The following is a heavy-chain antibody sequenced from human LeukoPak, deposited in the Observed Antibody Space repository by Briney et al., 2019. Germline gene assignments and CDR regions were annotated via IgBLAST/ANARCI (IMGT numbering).Heavy chain of an antibody. CDR2: INHSGTT. CDR1: GGSFRDYY. D-gene: IGHD3-10*01. Sequence: PSETLSLTCAVYGGSFRDYYWSWIRQPPGEGPEWIGEINHSGTTNYNPSLKSRLTMSVDPSKNQFSLKLTSATAADTAVYYCAREGSYSGSGSPPLDYWGQGTLVTVSS. V-gene: IGHV4-34*01. CDR3: AREGSYSGSGSPPLDY. J-gene: IGHJ4*02.